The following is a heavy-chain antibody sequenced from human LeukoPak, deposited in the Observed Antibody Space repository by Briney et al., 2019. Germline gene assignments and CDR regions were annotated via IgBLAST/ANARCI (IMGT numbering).Heavy chain of an antibody. J-gene: IGHJ3*02. Sequence: GGSLRLSCAASGFTFDDYAMHWVRQAPGKGLEWVSGISWNSGSIGYADSVKGRFTISRDNSKNTLYLQMNSLRAEDTAVYYCAKSSSWYDDAFDIWGQGTMVTVSS. CDR3: AKSSSWYDDAFDI. V-gene: IGHV3-9*01. CDR1: GFTFDDYA. D-gene: IGHD6-13*01. CDR2: ISWNSGSI.